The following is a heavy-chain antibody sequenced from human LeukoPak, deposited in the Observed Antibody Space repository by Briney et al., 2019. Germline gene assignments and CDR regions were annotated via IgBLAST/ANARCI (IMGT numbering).Heavy chain of an antibody. CDR3: TTFPIAVAGTFDY. V-gene: IGHV3-15*01. Sequence: GGSLRPSCAASGFTFSNAWMSWVRQAPGKGLEWVGRIKSRTDGGTTDYAAPVKGRFTISRDDSKNTLYLQMNSLKTEDTAVYYCTTFPIAVAGTFDYWGQGTLVTVSS. CDR2: IKSRTDGGTT. J-gene: IGHJ4*02. D-gene: IGHD6-19*01. CDR1: GFTFSNAW.